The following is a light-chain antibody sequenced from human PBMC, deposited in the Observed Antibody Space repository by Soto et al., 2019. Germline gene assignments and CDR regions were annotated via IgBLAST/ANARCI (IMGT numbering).Light chain of an antibody. Sequence: IVLTQSPATLSLSPGERATLSCRASQSVNDFLAWYQQRPGQAPRLLICDASKRATGIPARFSGSGSGTDLTLTISSLQSEDFAVYYCQQFYDWPWTFGQGTKVDIK. J-gene: IGKJ1*01. CDR2: DAS. CDR1: QSVNDF. V-gene: IGKV3-11*01. CDR3: QQFYDWPWT.